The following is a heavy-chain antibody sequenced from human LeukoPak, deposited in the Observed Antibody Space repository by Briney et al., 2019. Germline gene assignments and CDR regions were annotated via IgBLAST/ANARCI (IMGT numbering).Heavy chain of an antibody. J-gene: IGHJ4*02. Sequence: GGSLRLSCAASGXTFSSYAMSWVRQAPGKGLEWVSVISGSGGSTYYADSVKGRFTISRDNSKNTLYLQMNSLRAEDTAVYYCATEWFGEFQADYWGQGTLVTVSS. CDR1: GXTFSSYA. CDR2: ISGSGGST. D-gene: IGHD3-10*01. V-gene: IGHV3-23*01. CDR3: ATEWFGEFQADY.